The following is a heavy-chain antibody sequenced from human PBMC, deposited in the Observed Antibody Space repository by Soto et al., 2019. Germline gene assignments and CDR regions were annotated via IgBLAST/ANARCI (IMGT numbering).Heavy chain of an antibody. D-gene: IGHD3-22*01. CDR3: GRDVGKYYDSSPAGQFDF. V-gene: IGHV4-4*01. CDR2: NYNSGTT. Sequence: PSETLSLTCAVSGVSISSSNWWCWVRQSPGKGLEWGGENYNSGTTNYTSSLRHRSTIAVAKNNNLFSMKLNSVTAEHTALFCCGRDVGKYYDSSPAGQFDFWGQGTLVTVSS. J-gene: IGHJ4*02. CDR1: GVSISSSNW.